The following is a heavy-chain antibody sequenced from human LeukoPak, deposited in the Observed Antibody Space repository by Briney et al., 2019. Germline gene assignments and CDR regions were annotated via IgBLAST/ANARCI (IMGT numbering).Heavy chain of an antibody. CDR1: GFTVSSNY. J-gene: IGHJ6*02. Sequence: GGSLRLSCAASGFTVSSNYMSWVRQAPGKGLEYVSAISDSGGSTYYADSVKGRFTISRDNSKITLYLQMSSLRAEDTAVYFCVRGYSFGPYGMDVWGQGTTVTVSS. V-gene: IGHV3-64D*09. CDR2: ISDSGGST. CDR3: VRGYSFGPYGMDV. D-gene: IGHD2-15*01.